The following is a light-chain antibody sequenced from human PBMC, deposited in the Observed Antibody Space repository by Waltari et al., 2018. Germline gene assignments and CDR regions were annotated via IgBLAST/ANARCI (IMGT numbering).Light chain of an antibody. CDR1: SSNIGSNI. CDR3: AAWDDSLTAWV. V-gene: IGLV1-44*01. Sequence: QSVLTQPPSASGTPGQRVTISCSGSSSNIGSNIVNWYQQLPGTAPKLLIYTNNQRPAGCPDLFSGARSGTSASRAISGLQAEDEAEYHCAAWDDSLTAWVFGVGTKLTVL. CDR2: TNN. J-gene: IGLJ3*02.